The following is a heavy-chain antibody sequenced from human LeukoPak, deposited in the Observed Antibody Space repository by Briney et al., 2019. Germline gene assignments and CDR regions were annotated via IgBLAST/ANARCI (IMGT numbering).Heavy chain of an antibody. V-gene: IGHV1-8*01. CDR3: AKDRLPRGAPGRGEHHNWFDP. CDR1: GYTFSSYD. D-gene: IGHD6-13*01. J-gene: IGHJ5*02. CDR2: MNPNSGNT. Sequence: EASVKVSCKASGYTFSSYDINWVRQATGQGLEWMGWMNPNSGNTGYAQKFEGRVTMTRDTSISTAYLELSSLGSEDTAVYYCAKDRLPRGAPGRGEHHNWFDPWGQGTLVTVSS.